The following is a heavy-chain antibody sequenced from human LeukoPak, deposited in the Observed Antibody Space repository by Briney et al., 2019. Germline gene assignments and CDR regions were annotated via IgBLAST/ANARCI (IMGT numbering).Heavy chain of an antibody. J-gene: IGHJ4*02. CDR1: GFTFSSYG. CDR3: AKDEFRTYYYGAAPIR. D-gene: IGHD3-10*01. V-gene: IGHV3-9*01. CDR2: ISWNSVSI. Sequence: QTGGSLRLSCEASGFTFSSYGMHWVRQTPGKGLEWVSGISWNSVSIDYADSVKGRFTISRDNAKNSLYLQMNSLRAEDTALYYCAKDEFRTYYYGAAPIRWGQGTLVTVSS.